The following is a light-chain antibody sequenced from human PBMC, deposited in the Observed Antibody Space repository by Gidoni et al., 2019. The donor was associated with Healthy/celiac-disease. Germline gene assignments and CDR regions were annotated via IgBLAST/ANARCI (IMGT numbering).Light chain of an antibody. CDR1: SSAVGGYNY. Sequence: QSALTQPASVSGSPGQSITISCTGTSSAVGGYNYVSWYQQHPGKAPKLILYEVSNRPSGVSNRFSGSKSGNTASLTISGLQAEDEADYYCSSYTSSSTGVFGGGTKLTVL. CDR3: SSYTSSSTGV. J-gene: IGLJ2*01. CDR2: EVS. V-gene: IGLV2-14*01.